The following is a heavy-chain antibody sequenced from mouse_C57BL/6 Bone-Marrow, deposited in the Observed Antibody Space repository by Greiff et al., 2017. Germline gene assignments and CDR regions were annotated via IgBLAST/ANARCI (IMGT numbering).Heavy chain of an antibody. D-gene: IGHD1-1*01. CDR2: IDPGSGST. V-gene: IGHV1-55*01. Sequence: QVQLQQPGAELVKPGASVKMSCKASGYTFTSYWITWVKQRPGQGLEWIGDIDPGSGSTNYNEKFKSKATLTVDTSSSTAYMQLSSLTSEDSAVYYCARRHYYWSSYAGYFDDWGTGTTVTVAS. J-gene: IGHJ1*03. CDR3: ARRHYYWSSYAGYFDD. CDR1: GYTFTSYW.